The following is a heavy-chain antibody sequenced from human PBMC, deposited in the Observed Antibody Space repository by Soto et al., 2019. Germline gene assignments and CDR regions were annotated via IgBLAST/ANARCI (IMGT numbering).Heavy chain of an antibody. Sequence: GGSLILSCAASGFTFSSYGMHWVRQAPGKGLGWVAVISYDGSNKYYADSVKGRFTISRDNSKNTLYLQMNSLRAEDTAVYYCAKDKFRGATIYGMDVWGQGTTVTVSS. V-gene: IGHV3-30*18. D-gene: IGHD1-26*01. CDR3: AKDKFRGATIYGMDV. CDR2: ISYDGSNK. CDR1: GFTFSSYG. J-gene: IGHJ6*02.